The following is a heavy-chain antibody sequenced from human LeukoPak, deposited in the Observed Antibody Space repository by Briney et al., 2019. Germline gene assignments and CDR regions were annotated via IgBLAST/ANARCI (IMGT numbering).Heavy chain of an antibody. CDR1: GFTFSSYW. Sequence: GGSLRLSCAASGFTFSSYWMHWVRQGPGKGLVWVSRIYSDGSRTTYADSAKGRFTISGDNAKNTLYLQMNSLRAEDTAVHYCARSGRGGAFDIWGHGTMVTVSS. V-gene: IGHV3-74*01. J-gene: IGHJ3*02. CDR2: IYSDGSRT. D-gene: IGHD1-26*01. CDR3: ARSGRGGAFDI.